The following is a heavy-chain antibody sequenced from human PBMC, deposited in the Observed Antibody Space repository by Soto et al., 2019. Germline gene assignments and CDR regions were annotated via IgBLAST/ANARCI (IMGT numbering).Heavy chain of an antibody. D-gene: IGHD1-7*01. J-gene: IGHJ4*02. CDR1: GFTFSSYS. CDR3: ASATAGTTRVSY. CDR2: ISSISSYI. Sequence: EVQLVESGGGLVKPGGSLRLSCAASGFTFSSYSMNWVRQAPWKGLEWVSSISSISSYIYYADSVKGRVTISRDNAKNSLYLQMNSLRAEDTAVYYCASATAGTTRVSYWGQGTLVTVSS. V-gene: IGHV3-21*01.